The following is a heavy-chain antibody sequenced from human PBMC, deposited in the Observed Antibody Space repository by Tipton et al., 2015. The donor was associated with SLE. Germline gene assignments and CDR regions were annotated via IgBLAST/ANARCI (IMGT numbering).Heavy chain of an antibody. CDR2: VFETGTT. V-gene: IGHV4-59*11. Sequence: GLVKPSETLSLICSVSGGSISGRYWSWIRQSPGKGLEWMGNVFETGTTNYKSSFKSRVTMSVDTSKNQVSLRLASVSAADTAVYYCARGGPLITIQGSPLAIDALDLWGQGTLITVS. CDR3: ARGGPLITIQGSPLAIDALDL. CDR1: GGSISGRY. J-gene: IGHJ3*01. D-gene: IGHD3-16*01.